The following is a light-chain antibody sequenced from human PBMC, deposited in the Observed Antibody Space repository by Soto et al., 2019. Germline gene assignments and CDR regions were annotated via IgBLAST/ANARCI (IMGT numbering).Light chain of an antibody. CDR2: ASS. Sequence: IVLTQSPGTLSLSPGESAALSCRASQSVDNYLAWYQQRPGQAPRLLLYASSRRAPGIPDRFSGSGSGTDFTLTISRLEPEDFAIYYCQQFVNSPTFGQGTKLEIK. CDR3: QQFVNSPT. J-gene: IGKJ2*01. CDR1: QSVDNY. V-gene: IGKV3-20*01.